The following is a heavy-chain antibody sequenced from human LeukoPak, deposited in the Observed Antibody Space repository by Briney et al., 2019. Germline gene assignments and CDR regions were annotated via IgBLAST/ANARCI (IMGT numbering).Heavy chain of an antibody. J-gene: IGHJ4*02. Sequence: GASVKVSCKASGYTFTSYHITWVRRAPGQGLEWMGWISGYNGNTNYAQKFQGRVSMTTDTSTSTAYMELSRLRSDDTAVYYCARDQGGYYSSSWVFDYWGQGTLVTVSS. CDR3: ARDQGGYYSSSWVFDY. CDR1: GYTFTSYH. CDR2: ISGYNGNT. V-gene: IGHV1-18*01. D-gene: IGHD6-13*01.